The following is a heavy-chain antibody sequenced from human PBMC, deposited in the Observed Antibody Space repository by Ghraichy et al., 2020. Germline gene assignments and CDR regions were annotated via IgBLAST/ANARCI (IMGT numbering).Heavy chain of an antibody. CDR3: ATGGTTVTTRGKIDY. V-gene: IGHV3-48*02. D-gene: IGHD4-17*01. J-gene: IGHJ4*02. Sequence: GGSLRLSCAASGFTLSSYSMNWVRQAPGKGLEWVSHISSTGTTMYYADSVKGRFTVSRDNAKNSLYLQMNSLRDDDTAVYYCATGGTTVTTRGKIDYWGQGTLVTVSS. CDR2: ISSTGTTM. CDR1: GFTLSSYS.